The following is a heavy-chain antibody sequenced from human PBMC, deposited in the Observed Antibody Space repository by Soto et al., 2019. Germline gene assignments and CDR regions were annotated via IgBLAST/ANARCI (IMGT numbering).Heavy chain of an antibody. CDR1: GYSFTSYW. Sequence: GESLKISCNGSGYSFTSYWIGWVRQMPGKGLEWMGIIYPGDSDTRYSPSFQGQVTISADKSISTAYLQWSSLKASDTAMYYCGRHITGTTLYYYYYGMDVWGQGTTVTVSS. CDR3: GRHITGTTLYYYYYGMDV. D-gene: IGHD1-7*01. J-gene: IGHJ6*02. V-gene: IGHV5-51*01. CDR2: IYPGDSDT.